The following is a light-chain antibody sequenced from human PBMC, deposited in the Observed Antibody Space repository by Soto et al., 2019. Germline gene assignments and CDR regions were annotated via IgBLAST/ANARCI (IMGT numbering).Light chain of an antibody. CDR1: SSNIGAGYD. J-gene: IGLJ2*01. Sequence: QPVLTQPPSVSGAPGQRVTISCTGSSSNIGAGYDVHWYQQLPGTAPKLLIYGNSNRPSGVPDRFSGSKSGTSASLAITGLQAEDEADYYCQSYDRSLSASVLFGGGTKLTVL. CDR3: QSYDRSLSASVL. CDR2: GNS. V-gene: IGLV1-40*01.